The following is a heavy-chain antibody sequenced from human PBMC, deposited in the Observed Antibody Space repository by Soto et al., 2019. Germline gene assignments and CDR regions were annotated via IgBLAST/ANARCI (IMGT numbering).Heavy chain of an antibody. Sequence: QLQLQESGSGLVKPSQTLSLTCAVSGGSISSGGYSWSWIRQPPGKGLEWIGYIYHSGSTYYNPSLKSRVTLPVARSKNLFALKLSSVHAADKAVYYCASVRTSVRFGVGIYATNAFDIWGQGTMVTVSS. D-gene: IGHD3-3*01. V-gene: IGHV4-30-2*01. CDR1: GGSISSGGYS. CDR2: IYHSGST. J-gene: IGHJ3*02. CDR3: ASVRTSVRFGVGIYATNAFDI.